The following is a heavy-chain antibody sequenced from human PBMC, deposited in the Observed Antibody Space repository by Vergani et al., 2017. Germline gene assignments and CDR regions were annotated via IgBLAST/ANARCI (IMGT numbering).Heavy chain of an antibody. J-gene: IGHJ4*02. D-gene: IGHD2-2*01. V-gene: IGHV4-38-2*02. Sequence: QVQLQESGPGLVKPSETLSLTCTVSGYSISSGYYWGWIRQPPGKGLEWIGSIYHSGSTYYNPSLKSRVTISVDTSKNQFSLKLSSVTAADTAVYYCARIPRGYCSSVICFPFDHWGQGSLVTVSS. CDR2: IYHSGST. CDR3: ARIPRGYCSSVICFPFDH. CDR1: GYSISSGYY.